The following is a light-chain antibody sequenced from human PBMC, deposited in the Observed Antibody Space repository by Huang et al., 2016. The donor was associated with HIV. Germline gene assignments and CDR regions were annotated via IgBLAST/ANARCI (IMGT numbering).Light chain of an antibody. V-gene: IGKV3-11*01. CDR2: DAA. Sequence: EVVLTQSPATLSLSPGVRATLSCRASQSVGSYLAWYQQKPGQAPGLLIFDAANRATGIPVRFSGSGSGTDFTLTISSLEPEDFAVYYCQERASWPPFTFGPGTKVDIK. CDR1: QSVGSY. J-gene: IGKJ3*01. CDR3: QERASWPPFT.